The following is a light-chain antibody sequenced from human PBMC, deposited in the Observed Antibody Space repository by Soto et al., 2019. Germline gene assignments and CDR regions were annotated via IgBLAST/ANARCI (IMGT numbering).Light chain of an antibody. CDR2: EDN. V-gene: IGLV6-57*04. CDR3: QSYDSSNRV. J-gene: IGLJ3*02. CDR1: SGNIASNY. Sequence: NFMLTQPHSVSESPGKTVTISCTRSSGNIASNYVQWYQQRPGSAPTTVIYEDNQRPSGVPDRFSGSIDVSSNSASLTISGLKTEDEADYYCQSYDSSNRVFGGGTKLTVL.